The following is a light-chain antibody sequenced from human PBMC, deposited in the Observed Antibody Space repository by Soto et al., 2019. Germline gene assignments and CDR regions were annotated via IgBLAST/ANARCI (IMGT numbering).Light chain of an antibody. V-gene: IGKV3-20*01. CDR2: GAS. Sequence: IALTQTPGTLSLSAGDGDTITCSASQRVGSNYLAWYQQKSGQPPRLLIHGASSRATGVPDRFSGSGSGTDFSLTTSRLEPEDFAVYYCQQYGSTRWTFGQGTKVDIK. CDR3: QQYGSTRWT. J-gene: IGKJ1*01. CDR1: QRVGSNY.